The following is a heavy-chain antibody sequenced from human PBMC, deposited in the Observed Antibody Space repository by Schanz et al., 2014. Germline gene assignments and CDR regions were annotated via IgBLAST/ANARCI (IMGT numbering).Heavy chain of an antibody. J-gene: IGHJ5*02. Sequence: QVQLVQSGAEVKKPGASVKVSCKASGYSFTGYYIHWVRRAPGQGLEWMGRIYPNNGGTIFAQKFQGRVTMTRDTSITTAYMELSSLTSDDTAVYYCARGDVNWFDPWGQGTLVTVSS. CDR3: ARGDVNWFDP. CDR1: GYSFTGYY. CDR2: IYPNNGGT. V-gene: IGHV1-2*06.